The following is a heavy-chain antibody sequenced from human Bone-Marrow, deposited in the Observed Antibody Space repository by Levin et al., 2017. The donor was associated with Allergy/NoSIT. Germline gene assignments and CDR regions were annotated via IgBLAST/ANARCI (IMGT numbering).Heavy chain of an antibody. CDR3: AKGVDVVVIMAAYDN. V-gene: IGHV3-23*01. Sequence: GESLKISCAASGFTFSEYAMTWVRQAPGKGLEWVSGISGSGASTFYEDSVRGRFTISRDNSKNTLFLQMNSLKAADTAIYYCAKGVDVVVIMAAYDNWGQGTLVTVSS. CDR1: GFTFSEYA. CDR2: ISGSGAST. D-gene: IGHD2-21*01. J-gene: IGHJ4*02.